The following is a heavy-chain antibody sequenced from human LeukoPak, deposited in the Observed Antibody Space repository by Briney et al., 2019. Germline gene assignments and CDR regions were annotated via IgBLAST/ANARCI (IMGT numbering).Heavy chain of an antibody. D-gene: IGHD3-9*01. J-gene: IGHJ4*02. Sequence: SETLSLTCTVSGGSISSYYWSWIRQPPGKGLEWIGYIYSSGSTNYNPSLKSRVTISVDTSKNQFSLKLTSVTAADTAVYFCAKSYYTILTGYYHYFDYWGQGTLVTVSS. CDR3: AKSYYTILTGYYHYFDY. V-gene: IGHV4-59*01. CDR2: IYSSGST. CDR1: GGSISSYY.